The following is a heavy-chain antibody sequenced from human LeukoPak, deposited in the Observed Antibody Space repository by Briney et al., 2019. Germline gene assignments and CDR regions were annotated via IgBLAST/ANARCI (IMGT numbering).Heavy chain of an antibody. CDR1: GGSFSGYY. D-gene: IGHD3-3*01. V-gene: IGHV4-34*01. Sequence: SETLSLTCAVYGGSFSGYYWSWIRQPPGKGLEWIGEINHSGSTNYNPSLKSRVTISVDTSKNQFSLKLSSVTAADTAVYYCARLNPYDFWSGYYKGEYYYGMDVWGQGTTVTVSS. CDR2: INHSGST. J-gene: IGHJ6*02. CDR3: ARLNPYDFWSGYYKGEYYYGMDV.